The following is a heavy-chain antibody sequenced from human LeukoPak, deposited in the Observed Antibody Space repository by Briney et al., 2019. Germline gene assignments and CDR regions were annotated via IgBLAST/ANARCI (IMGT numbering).Heavy chain of an antibody. CDR1: GFTVSSNY. V-gene: IGHV3-53*04. Sequence: GGSLRLSCPASGFTVSSNYMSWVRQAPGKGLEWVSVIYSGGSTYYADSVKGRFTISRHNSKNTLYLQMNSLRAEDTAVYYCASGYSGYADWGSDYWGQGTLVTVSS. CDR2: IYSGGST. J-gene: IGHJ4*02. CDR3: ASGYSGYADWGSDY. D-gene: IGHD5-12*01.